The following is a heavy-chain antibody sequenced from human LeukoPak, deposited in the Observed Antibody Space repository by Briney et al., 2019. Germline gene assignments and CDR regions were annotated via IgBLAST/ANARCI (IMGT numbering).Heavy chain of an antibody. V-gene: IGHV4-34*01. Sequence: PSETLSLTCAVYGGSFSGYYWSWIRQPPGKGLEWIGEINHSGSTNYSPSLKSRVTISVDTSKNQFSLKLSSVTAADTAVYYCARANCSGGSCYSGLFDYWGQGTLVTVSS. CDR2: INHSGST. CDR1: GGSFSGYY. CDR3: ARANCSGGSCYSGLFDY. J-gene: IGHJ4*02. D-gene: IGHD2-15*01.